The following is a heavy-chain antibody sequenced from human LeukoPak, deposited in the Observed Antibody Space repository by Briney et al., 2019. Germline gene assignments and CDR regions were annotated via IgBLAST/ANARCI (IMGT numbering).Heavy chain of an antibody. CDR2: ISSSSSYI. D-gene: IGHD1-26*01. CDR3: ARVGLEGSFDY. CDR1: GFTFSSYS. J-gene: IGHJ4*02. Sequence: GGSLRLSCAASGFTFSSYSMNWVRQAPGKGLEWVSSISSSSSYIHYADSVKGRFTISRDNAKNSLYLQMNSLRAEDTAVYYCARVGLEGSFDYWGQGTLVTVSS. V-gene: IGHV3-21*01.